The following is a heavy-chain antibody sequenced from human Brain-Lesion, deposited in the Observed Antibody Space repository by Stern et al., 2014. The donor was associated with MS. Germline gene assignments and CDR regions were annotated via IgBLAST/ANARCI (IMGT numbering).Heavy chain of an antibody. CDR2: IKEDGNEK. CDR3: ARVYNTIYGIVTQRGSGMDV. CDR1: GFTFGNYW. J-gene: IGHJ6*02. V-gene: IGHV3-7*01. Sequence: VQLVQSGGGLVQPGGSLTISCTAAGFTFGNYWMTWVRQAPGKGLEWVANIKEDGNEKNYVDSVNGRFTISRDNARNSLYLQMNSLRVEDTALYYCARVYNTIYGIVTQRGSGMDVWGQGTTVIVSS. D-gene: IGHD3-3*01.